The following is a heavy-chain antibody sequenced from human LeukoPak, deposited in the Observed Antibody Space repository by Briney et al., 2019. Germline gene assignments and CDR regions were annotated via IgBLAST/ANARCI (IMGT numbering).Heavy chain of an antibody. CDR2: INHSGSI. Sequence: SETLSLTCAVYGGSFSGYYWSWIRQPPGKGLEWIGEINHSGSINNNPSLKSRVTISVDTSKNQFSLKLSSVTAADTAVYYCARRVVVVSPTTTLYFDYWGQGTLVTVSS. CDR3: ARRVVVVSPTTTLYFDY. V-gene: IGHV4-34*01. CDR1: GGSFSGYY. J-gene: IGHJ4*02. D-gene: IGHD3-22*01.